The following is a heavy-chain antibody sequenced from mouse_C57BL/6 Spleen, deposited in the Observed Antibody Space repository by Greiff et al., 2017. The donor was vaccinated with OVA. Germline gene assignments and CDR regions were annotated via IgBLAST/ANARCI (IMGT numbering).Heavy chain of an antibody. CDR2: ISGGGGNT. Sequence: EVQLVESGGGLVKPGGSLKLSCAASGFTFSSYTMSWVRQTPEKRLEWVATISGGGGNTYYPDSVKGRFTISRDNAKNTLYLQMSSLRSEDTALYYCARPYGSSYVWYFDVWGTGTTVTVSS. J-gene: IGHJ1*03. V-gene: IGHV5-9*01. CDR3: ARPYGSSYVWYFDV. D-gene: IGHD1-1*01. CDR1: GFTFSSYT.